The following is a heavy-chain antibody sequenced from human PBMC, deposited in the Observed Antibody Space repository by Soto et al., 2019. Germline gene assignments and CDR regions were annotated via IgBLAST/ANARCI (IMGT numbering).Heavy chain of an antibody. D-gene: IGHD3-22*01. CDR3: ATDRGSYYSTLPYY. Sequence: PGGSLRLSCAASGFTISNAWMNWVRQAPGKGLEWVGRIKSKTDGGTTDYAAPVKGRLTISRDDSKNTVYLQMNNLKTEDTAVYYCATDRGSYYSTLPYYWGQGTLVTVSS. V-gene: IGHV3-15*07. J-gene: IGHJ4*02. CDR2: IKSKTDGGTT. CDR1: GFTISNAW.